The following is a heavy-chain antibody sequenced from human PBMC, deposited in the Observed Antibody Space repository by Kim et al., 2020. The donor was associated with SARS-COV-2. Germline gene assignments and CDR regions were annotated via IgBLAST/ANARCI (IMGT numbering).Heavy chain of an antibody. J-gene: IGHJ3*02. V-gene: IGHV3-23*01. CDR3: AKGGAGGYSSSWYEGFGAFDI. CDR1: GFTFSSYA. CDR2: ISGSGGST. D-gene: IGHD6-13*01. Sequence: GGSLRLSCAASGFTFSSYAMSWVRQAPGKGLEWVSAISGSGGSTYYADSVKGRFTISRDNSKNTLYLQMNSLRAEDTAVYYCAKGGAGGYSSSWYEGFGAFDIWGQGTMVTVSS.